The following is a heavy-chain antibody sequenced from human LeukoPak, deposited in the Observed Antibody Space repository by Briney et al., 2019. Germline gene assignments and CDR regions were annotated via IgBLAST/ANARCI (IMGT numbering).Heavy chain of an antibody. CDR2: IKESASEI. V-gene: IGHV3-7*04. CDR3: ARGEF. CDR1: GFTFSTYE. J-gene: IGHJ4*02. Sequence: PGGSLRLSCAASGFTFSTYEMNWVRQAPGKGLEWVATIKESASEIIYADSVKGRFTVSRDNAKRSLFLQMNSLRVEDTAVYYCARGEFWGQGTLVTVSS.